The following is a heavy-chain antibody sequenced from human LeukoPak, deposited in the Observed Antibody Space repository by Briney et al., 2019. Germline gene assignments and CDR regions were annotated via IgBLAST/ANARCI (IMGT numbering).Heavy chain of an antibody. D-gene: IGHD1-26*01. CDR3: ARPEATDDAFDI. Sequence: SETLSLTCTVSGGSVSSSSYYWGWIRQPPGKGLEWIGSIYYSGSTYYNPSLKSRVTISVDTSKNQFSLKLSSVTAADTAVYYCARPEATDDAFDIWGQGTMVTVSS. CDR2: IYYSGST. J-gene: IGHJ3*02. V-gene: IGHV4-39*01. CDR1: GGSVSSSSYY.